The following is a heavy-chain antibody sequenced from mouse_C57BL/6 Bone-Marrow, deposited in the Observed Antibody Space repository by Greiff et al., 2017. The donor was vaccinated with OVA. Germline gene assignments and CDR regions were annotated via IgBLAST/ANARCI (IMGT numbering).Heavy chain of an antibody. J-gene: IGHJ2*01. CDR2: IDPSDSYT. D-gene: IGHD1-1*01. V-gene: IGHV1-50*01. CDR1: GYTFTSYW. CDR3: ARYYGPYFDY. Sequence: VQLQQPGAELVKPGASVKLSCKASGYTFTSYWMQWVKQRPGQGLEWIGEIDPSDSYTNYNQKFKGKATLTVDTSSSTAYMQLSSLTSEDSAVYYGARYYGPYFDYWGQGTTLTVSS.